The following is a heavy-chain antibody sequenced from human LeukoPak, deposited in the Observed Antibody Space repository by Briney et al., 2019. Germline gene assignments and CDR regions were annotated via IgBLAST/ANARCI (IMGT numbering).Heavy chain of an antibody. J-gene: IGHJ4*02. CDR2: IKQDGSEK. D-gene: IGHD6-19*01. V-gene: IGHV3-7*03. CDR3: AREATSSGWYFDY. Sequence: PGGSLRLSRAASGLTFSSYWMGWVRQAPGKWLELVANIKQDGSEKYYVDSVKGRFTISRDNAKNSLYLQMHSLRAEDTAVYYCAREATSSGWYFDYWGQGTLVTVSS. CDR1: GLTFSSYW.